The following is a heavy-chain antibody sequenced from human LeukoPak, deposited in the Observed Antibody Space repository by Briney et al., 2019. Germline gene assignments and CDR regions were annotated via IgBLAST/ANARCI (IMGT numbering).Heavy chain of an antibody. J-gene: IGHJ5*02. CDR2: IYHSGST. Sequence: SETLSLTCTVSGYSISSGYYWGWIRQPPGKGLEWIGSIYHSGSTYYNPSLRSRVTISVDTSKNQFSLKLSSVTAADTAVYYCASLGYCGGDCSTNWFDPWGQGTLVTVSS. CDR3: ASLGYCGGDCSTNWFDP. CDR1: GYSISSGYY. V-gene: IGHV4-38-2*02. D-gene: IGHD2-21*02.